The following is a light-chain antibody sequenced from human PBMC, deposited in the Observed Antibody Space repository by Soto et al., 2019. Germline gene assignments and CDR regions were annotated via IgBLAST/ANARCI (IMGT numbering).Light chain of an antibody. CDR3: QQYNNWPPYT. V-gene: IGKV3-15*01. CDR1: QSISSN. CDR2: GAS. J-gene: IGKJ2*01. Sequence: IVMTQSPATLSVSPGERATLSCRASQSISSNFAWYQQKPGQAPRLLIYGASTSATGLPSRFSGSGSGTEFTLSISSLQSEDFAVYYCQQYNNWPPYTFGQGTKLEIK.